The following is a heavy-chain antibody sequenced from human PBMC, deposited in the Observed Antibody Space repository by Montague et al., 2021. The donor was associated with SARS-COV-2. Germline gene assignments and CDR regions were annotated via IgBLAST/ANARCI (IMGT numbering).Heavy chain of an antibody. Sequence: SETLSLTCAVYGGSFSDSHWSWLRQPPGKGLEWIGEINQSGSTKYNPSLKSRVTISVDTSKNQFSLKLSSLTAADTAVYYCARGQSGITMIVVAILGVEFYFATWGQGTLVPVSS. J-gene: IGHJ4*02. CDR1: GGSFSDSH. CDR2: INQSGST. D-gene: IGHD3-22*01. CDR3: ARGQSGITMIVVAILGVEFYFAT. V-gene: IGHV4-34*01.